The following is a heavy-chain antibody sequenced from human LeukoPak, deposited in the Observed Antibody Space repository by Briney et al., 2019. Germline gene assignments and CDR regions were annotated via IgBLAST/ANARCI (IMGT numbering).Heavy chain of an antibody. CDR3: TRGHYGLDV. J-gene: IGHJ6*02. Sequence: RPWGSLRLSCAASGFIFKSYWMSWVRQAPGKGLEWVGTIKNDGSEQYYVDSVKGRLTISRDNARNSLNLQMDSLRVEDTAVYYCTRGHYGLDVWGQGTTVTVSS. CDR2: IKNDGSEQ. V-gene: IGHV3-7*05. CDR1: GFIFKSYW.